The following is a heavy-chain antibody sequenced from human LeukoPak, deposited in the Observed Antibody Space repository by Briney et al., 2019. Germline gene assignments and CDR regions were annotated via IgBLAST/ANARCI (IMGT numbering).Heavy chain of an antibody. CDR3: ATPLLDYCGGDCEEGQRAFDI. D-gene: IGHD2-21*02. CDR1: GYTFTSYD. CDR2: MNPNSGNT. J-gene: IGHJ3*02. V-gene: IGHV1-8*01. Sequence: GASVKVSCKASGYTFTSYDINWVRQAPGQGLEWMGWMNPNSGNTGYAQKFQGRVTMTRNTSISTAYMELSSLRSEDTAVYYCATPLLDYCGGDCEEGQRAFDIWGQGTMVTVSS.